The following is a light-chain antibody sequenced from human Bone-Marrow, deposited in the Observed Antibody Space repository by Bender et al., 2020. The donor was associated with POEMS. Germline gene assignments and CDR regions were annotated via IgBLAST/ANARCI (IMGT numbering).Light chain of an antibody. J-gene: IGLJ2*01. CDR3: QAWDTYSVI. V-gene: IGLV3-1*01. Sequence: SYEVTQPPSVSVSPGQTASITCSGDDLGDKYVAWYQQTPGQSPVLVIYQDTKRPSGIPERFSGSNSGNTATLTISGTQAMDEADYYFQAWDTYSVIFGGGTKLTVL. CDR1: DLGDKY. CDR2: QDT.